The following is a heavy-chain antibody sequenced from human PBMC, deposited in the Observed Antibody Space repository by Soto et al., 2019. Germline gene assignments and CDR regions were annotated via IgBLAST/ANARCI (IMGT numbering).Heavy chain of an antibody. V-gene: IGHV3-23*01. CDR3: AKNQERELPRVIDF. D-gene: IGHD1-7*01. CDR2: MSGSSSTT. Sequence: PGGSLRLSCPTSGLIFSNYAMSWVRQAPGGGLEWFSSMSGSSSTTYYADSVRGRFTISRDRSKNTLYLQMSSLRAEDTALYYCAKNQERELPRVIDFWGQGTLVTVSS. J-gene: IGHJ4*02. CDR1: GLIFSNYA.